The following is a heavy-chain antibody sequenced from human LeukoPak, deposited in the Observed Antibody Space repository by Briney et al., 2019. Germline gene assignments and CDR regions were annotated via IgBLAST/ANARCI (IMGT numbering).Heavy chain of an antibody. CDR3: AGLPPLRPLDY. CDR2: IYNSGRT. D-gene: IGHD2-21*02. CDR1: GDSVSSPNYY. Sequence: SETLSLTCTVSGDSVSSPNYYWNWIRQPPGKGLEWIGYIYNSGRTNYNPSLKSRVTISVDTSTNQVSLKLTSVIAADTAVYYCAGLPPLRPLDYWGQGTLVTVSS. V-gene: IGHV4-61*01. J-gene: IGHJ4*02.